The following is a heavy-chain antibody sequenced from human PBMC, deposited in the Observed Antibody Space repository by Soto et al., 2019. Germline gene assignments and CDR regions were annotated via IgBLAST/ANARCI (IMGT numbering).Heavy chain of an antibody. CDR3: ARGGAQLLYAVNWFDP. V-gene: IGHV1-69*13. CDR1: GGTFSSYA. D-gene: IGHD2-2*02. CDR2: IIPIFGTA. Sequence: SVKVSCKASGGTFSSYAISWVRQAPGQGLEWMGGIIPIFGTANYAQKFQGRVTITADESTSTAYMELSSLRSEDTAVYYCARGGAQLLYAVNWFDPWGQGXLVTVYS. J-gene: IGHJ5*02.